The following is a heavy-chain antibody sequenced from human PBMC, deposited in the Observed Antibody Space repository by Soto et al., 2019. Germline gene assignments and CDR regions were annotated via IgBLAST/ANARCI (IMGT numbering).Heavy chain of an antibody. Sequence: QVQLVQSGAEVKKPGASVKVSCKASGYTFTSYDINWVRQATGQGLEWVGWMNPNSGNTGYAQMVQGRATKTRNTSISTAYMELSSLRSEDTAVYYCARSIHYYDSSGYSDDAFDIWGQGTMVTVSS. CDR3: ARSIHYYDSSGYSDDAFDI. J-gene: IGHJ3*02. CDR2: MNPNSGNT. CDR1: GYTFTSYD. V-gene: IGHV1-8*01. D-gene: IGHD3-22*01.